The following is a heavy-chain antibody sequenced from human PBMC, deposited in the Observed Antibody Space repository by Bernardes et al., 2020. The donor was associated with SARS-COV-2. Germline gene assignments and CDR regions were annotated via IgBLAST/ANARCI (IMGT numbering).Heavy chain of an antibody. V-gene: IGHV4-34*01. CDR3: ARGARQGLGYDSSGYTNYYYYGMDV. CDR2: INHSGST. D-gene: IGHD3-22*01. CDR1: GGSFSGYY. J-gene: IGHJ6*02. Sequence: LSLTCAVYGGSFSGYYWSWIRQPPGKGLEWIGEINHSGSTNYNPSLKSRVTISVDTSKNQFSLKLSSVTAADTAVYYCARGARQGLGYDSSGYTNYYYYGMDVWGQGTTVTVSS.